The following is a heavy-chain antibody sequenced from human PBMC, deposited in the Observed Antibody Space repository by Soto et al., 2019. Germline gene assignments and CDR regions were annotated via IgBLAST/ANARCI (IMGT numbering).Heavy chain of an antibody. V-gene: IGHV3-7*05. CDR3: ARERVVVPATIFYYYALDV. J-gene: IGHJ6*02. Sequence: PGGSLRLXCAASGFSFSDYWMSWVRQAPGKGLEWVANVKQDGSERYYVDSVKGRFTISRDNAKNSLYLQMNSLRAEDTAVYYCARERVVVPATIFYYYALDVWGQGTTVTVSS. CDR1: GFSFSDYW. D-gene: IGHD2-15*01. CDR2: VKQDGSER.